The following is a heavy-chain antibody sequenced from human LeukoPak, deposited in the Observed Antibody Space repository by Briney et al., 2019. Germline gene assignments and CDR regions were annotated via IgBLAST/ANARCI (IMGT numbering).Heavy chain of an antibody. CDR2: IRTKADRYTI. CDR1: GFTFSDHH. D-gene: IGHD1-7*01. Sequence: GGSLRLSCAASGFTFSDHHMDWVRQAPGKGLEWVARIRTKADRYTIEYAASVKGRFPISRDDSRNSLYLQMNGLKTEDTAVYYCARSRRGTSPCDYWGPGTLVTVSS. V-gene: IGHV3-72*01. J-gene: IGHJ4*02. CDR3: ARSRRGTSPCDY.